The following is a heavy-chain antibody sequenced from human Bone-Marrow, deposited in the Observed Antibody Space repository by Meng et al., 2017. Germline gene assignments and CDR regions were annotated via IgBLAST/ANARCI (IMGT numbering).Heavy chain of an antibody. V-gene: IGHV4-59*10. Sequence: QVQLQQWVAGLLKPSEHLSLPCAVYGGSFSGYYWSWIRQPAGKGLEWIVRIYTSGSTNYHPSLKSRVTMSVDTSKTQFSLKLSSVTAADTDVYYCARAGGVAVAGIFLGFDPWGQGTLVTVSS. J-gene: IGHJ5*02. CDR3: ARAGGVAVAGIFLGFDP. CDR2: IYTSGST. CDR1: GGSFSGYY. D-gene: IGHD6-19*01.